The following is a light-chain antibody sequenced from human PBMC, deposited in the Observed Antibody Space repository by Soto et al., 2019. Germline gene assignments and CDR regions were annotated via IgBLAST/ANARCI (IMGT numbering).Light chain of an antibody. CDR2: DAS. V-gene: IGKV1-5*01. Sequence: DIKMTQSPSTLSASIGDRVTITCRASQSINNWLAWYQQKPGKAPKFLIYDASNLESGVPSRFSGSASGTEFTLTISSLQPDDFATYYCQQYDNYPLTFGGGTKV. J-gene: IGKJ4*01. CDR1: QSINNW. CDR3: QQYDNYPLT.